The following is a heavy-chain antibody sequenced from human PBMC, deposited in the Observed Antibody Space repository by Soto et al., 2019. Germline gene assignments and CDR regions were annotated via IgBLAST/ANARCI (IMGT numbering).Heavy chain of an antibody. Sequence: DSVKVSCKASGYTLTDHYIHWVRQAPGQGLEWMGWNNPKSGDTKYAQNFQDRVTMTRDTSINTAYMELTRLRSDDTAVYYCARGGGRFNPDYWGQGTQLTVSS. CDR2: NNPKSGDT. CDR1: GYTLTDHY. CDR3: ARGGGRFNPDY. D-gene: IGHD3-3*01. J-gene: IGHJ4*02. V-gene: IGHV1-2*02.